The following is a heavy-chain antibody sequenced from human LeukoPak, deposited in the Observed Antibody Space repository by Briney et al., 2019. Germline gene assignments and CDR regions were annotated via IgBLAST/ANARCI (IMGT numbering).Heavy chain of an antibody. D-gene: IGHD1-1*01. CDR1: GFTFSTSA. CDR3: AKGLGKWNAGSDALDI. J-gene: IGHJ3*02. V-gene: IGHV3-23*01. CDR2: INTGGEEI. Sequence: GGSLRLSCVASGFTFSTSAMTWVRQAPGEGLEWVSVINTGGEEIFYADSVRGRFTISRDNSKNTLYMQMNSPRAEDTAVYYCAKGLGKWNAGSDALDIWGQGTMVTVSS.